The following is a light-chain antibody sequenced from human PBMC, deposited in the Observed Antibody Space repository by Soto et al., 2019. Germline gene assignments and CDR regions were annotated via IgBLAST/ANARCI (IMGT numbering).Light chain of an antibody. J-gene: IGKJ1*01. CDR2: GAS. CDR1: QRISGSY. Sequence: EIVLTQSPGTLSLSPGERATLSCRASQRISGSYLAWYQQKPGQAPRLLIYGASSRSTGIADRFSGSGSGTDFTLSISRLEPEDVALYFCQQSGSSPWTFGQGTKVDIK. V-gene: IGKV3-20*01. CDR3: QQSGSSPWT.